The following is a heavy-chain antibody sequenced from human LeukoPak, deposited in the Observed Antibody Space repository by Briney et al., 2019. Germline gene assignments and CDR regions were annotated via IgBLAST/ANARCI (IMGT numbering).Heavy chain of an antibody. J-gene: IGHJ4*02. CDR1: GYTFTGYY. V-gene: IGHV1-2*02. Sequence: ASVKVSCKASGYTFTGYYMHWVRQAPGQGLEWMGWINPNSGGTNYAQKFQGRVTMTRDTSISTAYMELSSLRSEDTAVYYCARGSQESSAHFDYWGQGTLVTVSS. CDR3: ARGSQESSAHFDY. D-gene: IGHD3-10*01. CDR2: INPNSGGT.